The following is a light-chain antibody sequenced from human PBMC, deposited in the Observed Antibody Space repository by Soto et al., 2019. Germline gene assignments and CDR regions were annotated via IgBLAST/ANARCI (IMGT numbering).Light chain of an antibody. V-gene: IGKV3-20*01. Sequence: EIVLTQSPGTLSLSPGERATLFCRASQSVTNSQLAWYQQKPGQAPRLLIFGASSRATGIPDRVSGSGSGTDFTLTIARLEPDDFAVYYCQQWARSPRTFGLGTTVEIK. CDR3: QQWARSPRT. CDR2: GAS. J-gene: IGKJ1*01. CDR1: QSVTNSQ.